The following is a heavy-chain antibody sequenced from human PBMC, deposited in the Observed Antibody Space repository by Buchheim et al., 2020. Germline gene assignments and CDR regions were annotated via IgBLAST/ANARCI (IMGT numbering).Heavy chain of an antibody. CDR3: ARGNLGTGWFDP. D-gene: IGHD3/OR15-3a*01. Sequence: EVQLVESGGGLVQPGGSLRLSCAASGSTFSSYEMSWVRQAPGKGLEWVSYTSRGGSSIYYADSVKGRFTISRDNAKNSLYLQMNSLRAEDTAVYYCARGNLGTGWFDPWGQGTL. CDR1: GSTFSSYE. J-gene: IGHJ5*02. CDR2: TSRGGSSI. V-gene: IGHV3-48*03.